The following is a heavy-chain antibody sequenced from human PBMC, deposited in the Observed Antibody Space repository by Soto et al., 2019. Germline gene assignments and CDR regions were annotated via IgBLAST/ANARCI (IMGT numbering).Heavy chain of an antibody. J-gene: IGHJ4*02. CDR3: ARQSGYSYGLDY. D-gene: IGHD5-18*01. CDR1: GYSFTTYW. Sequence: EVQLVQSGAEVKKPGESLKISCQGSGYSFTTYWIGWVRQVPGKGMEWMGIIYPGDSDIRYSPSFQGQVTISAGKSISTAYLQWSSLKDSDTAMYYCARQSGYSYGLDYWGQGTLVTVSS. V-gene: IGHV5-51*01. CDR2: IYPGDSDI.